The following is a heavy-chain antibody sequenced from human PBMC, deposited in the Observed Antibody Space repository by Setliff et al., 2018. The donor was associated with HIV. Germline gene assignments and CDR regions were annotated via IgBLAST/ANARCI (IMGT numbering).Heavy chain of an antibody. CDR3: ARMRGGHNIREGAFDI. CDR1: GYTFTTYD. J-gene: IGHJ3*02. CDR2: MSTDNGNT. D-gene: IGHD1-20*01. Sequence: GASVKVSCKASGYTFTTYDINWVRLAPGQGLEWMGWMSTDNGNTNYAQKVQGRVTMTTDTGTRTAYMELRSLRSDDTAMYYCARMRGGHNIREGAFDIWGQGTMVTVS. V-gene: IGHV1-18*01.